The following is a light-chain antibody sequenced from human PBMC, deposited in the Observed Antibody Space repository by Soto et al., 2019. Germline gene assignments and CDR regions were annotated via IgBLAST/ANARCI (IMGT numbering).Light chain of an antibody. V-gene: IGLV3-1*01. J-gene: IGLJ2*01. CDR1: KLGDKY. CDR2: QDS. Sequence: SYELTQPPSVSMSPGQRARITCSGDKLGDKYACWYQQKPGQSPVLVIYQDSKRPSGIPERFSGSNSGNTATLTISGTQAMDEADYYCQAWDSSTVVFGGGTKLTVL. CDR3: QAWDSSTVV.